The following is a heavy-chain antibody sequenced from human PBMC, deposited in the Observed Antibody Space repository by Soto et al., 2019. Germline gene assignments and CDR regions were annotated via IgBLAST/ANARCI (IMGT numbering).Heavy chain of an antibody. V-gene: IGHV3-30*18. CDR3: AKDYMITFGGVIAGPFDY. D-gene: IGHD3-16*02. Sequence: GGSLRLSCAASGFTFSSYGMHWVRQAPGKGLEWVAVISYDGSNKYYADSVKGRFTISRDNSKNTLYLQMNSLRAEDTAVYYCAKDYMITFGGVIAGPFDYWGQGTLVTVSS. CDR1: GFTFSSYG. J-gene: IGHJ4*02. CDR2: ISYDGSNK.